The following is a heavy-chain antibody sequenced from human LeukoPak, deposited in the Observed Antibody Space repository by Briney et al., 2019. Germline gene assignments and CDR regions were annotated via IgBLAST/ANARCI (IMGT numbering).Heavy chain of an antibody. CDR3: ARGDYDILTGYFYFDY. D-gene: IGHD3-9*01. CDR2: INPSGGST. Sequence: ASVKGSCKASGYTFTSYYMHWVRQAPGQGLEWMGIINPSGGSTSYAQKFQGRVTMTRDTSTSTVYMEPSSLRSEDTAVYYCARGDYDILTGYFYFDYWGQGTLVTVSS. J-gene: IGHJ4*02. V-gene: IGHV1-46*01. CDR1: GYTFTSYY.